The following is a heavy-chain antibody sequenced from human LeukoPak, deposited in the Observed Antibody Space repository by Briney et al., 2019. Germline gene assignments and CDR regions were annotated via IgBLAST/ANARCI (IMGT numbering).Heavy chain of an antibody. CDR3: ARSERGPYYYASGTGWYFDY. J-gene: IGHJ4*02. V-gene: IGHV3-48*03. CDR2: ISTSSSTI. CDR1: GFTSINYE. D-gene: IGHD3-10*01. Sequence: PGGSLRLSCAASGFTSINYEMSWARQAPGKGLEWVSYISTSSSTINYADSVKGRFTMSRDNAGNSLFLQMNSLRAEDTAVYYCARSERGPYYYASGTGWYFDYWGLGTPVTVSS.